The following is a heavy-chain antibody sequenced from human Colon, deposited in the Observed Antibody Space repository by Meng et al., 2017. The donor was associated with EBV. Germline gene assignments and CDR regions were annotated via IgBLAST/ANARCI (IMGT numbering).Heavy chain of an antibody. D-gene: IGHD2-8*02. Sequence: VPLQQGGAGRLKPSATLSLACAGKGGSLRGAYWNWTRQPPGKGLEWIGEIIHGGSPSYNPSLKSRVTISIDTSKNQLSLMLSSVTAADTAVYYCARRPTGIDYWGQGTLVTVSS. J-gene: IGHJ4*02. CDR1: GGSLRGAY. V-gene: IGHV4-34*12. CDR3: ARRPTGIDY. CDR2: IIHGGSP.